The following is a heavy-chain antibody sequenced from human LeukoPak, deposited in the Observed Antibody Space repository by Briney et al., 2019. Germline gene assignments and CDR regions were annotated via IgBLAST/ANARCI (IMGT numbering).Heavy chain of an antibody. CDR1: GFTFSGYW. D-gene: IGHD5-18*01. CDR3: ARYSSGSSDY. CDR2: INSDGSIL. J-gene: IGHJ4*02. V-gene: IGHV3-74*01. Sequence: GGSLRLSCAASGFTFSGYWMNWVRQVPGKGLVWVSRINSDGSILSYADSVKGRFTISRDNAKNTLYLQMNSLRAEDTAVYHCARYSSGSSDYWGQGTLVTVSS.